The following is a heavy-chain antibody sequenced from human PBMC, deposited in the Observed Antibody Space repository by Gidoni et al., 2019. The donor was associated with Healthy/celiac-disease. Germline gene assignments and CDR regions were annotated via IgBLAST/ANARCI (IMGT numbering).Heavy chain of an antibody. J-gene: IGHJ6*02. CDR1: GFTFSSYA. V-gene: IGHV3-23*01. CDR2: ISGSGGST. CDR3: AKDKSITMVRGVRGYGMDV. Sequence: EVQLLESGGGLVQPGGSLRLSCAASGFTFSSYAMSWVRQAPGKGLEWVSAISGSGGSTYYADSVKGRFTISRDNSKNTLYLQMNSLRAEDTAVYYCAKDKSITMVRGVRGYGMDVWGQGTTVTVSS. D-gene: IGHD3-10*01.